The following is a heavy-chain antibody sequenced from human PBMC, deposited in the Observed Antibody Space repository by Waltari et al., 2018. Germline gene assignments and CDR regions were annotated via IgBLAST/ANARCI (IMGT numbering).Heavy chain of an antibody. CDR1: GFPFRNFG. V-gene: IGHV3-30*02. Sequence: QVNLVEPGGGVVQPGGSLRLSCPTPGFPFRNFGMHWVRRAPGKGLGWVAFIWFDGSDKFYADSVRGRFTISRDNSARTLYLDMDSLRLDDTAMYYCAKDAFGNTYLDFWGQGTLVTVSS. D-gene: IGHD2-2*02. J-gene: IGHJ4*02. CDR2: IWFDGSDK. CDR3: AKDAFGNTYLDF.